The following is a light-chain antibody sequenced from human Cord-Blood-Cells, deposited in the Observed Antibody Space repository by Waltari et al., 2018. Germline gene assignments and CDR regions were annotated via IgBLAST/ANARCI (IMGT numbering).Light chain of an antibody. J-gene: IGKJ4*01. CDR3: QQYDNLPLT. CDR2: GAS. V-gene: IGKV1-33*01. Sequence: DIQMTQSPSSLSASVGDRVTITCKASQDISNYLNWYQQKPGKSPKLLIYGASNLETGVPSRFSGSGSGTDFTFTISSLQPEDIATYYCQQYDNLPLTFGGGTKVEIK. CDR1: QDISNY.